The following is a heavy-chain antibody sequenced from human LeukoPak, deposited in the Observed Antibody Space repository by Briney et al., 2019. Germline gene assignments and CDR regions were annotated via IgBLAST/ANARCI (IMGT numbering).Heavy chain of an antibody. D-gene: IGHD5-24*01. CDR2: VYYSGSA. CDR3: ARHRSKWLQSSFDY. Sequence: SETLSLTCNVSGVSISTYYWSRIRQSPGKGLEWIGNVYYSGSATYNPSLKSRVTISVDTSKNQFSLKLNSVTAADTAVYYCARHRSKWLQSSFDYWGQGTLVTVSS. CDR1: GVSISTYY. V-gene: IGHV4-59*08. J-gene: IGHJ4*02.